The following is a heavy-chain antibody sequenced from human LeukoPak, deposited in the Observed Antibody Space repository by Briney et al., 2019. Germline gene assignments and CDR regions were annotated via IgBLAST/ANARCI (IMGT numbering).Heavy chain of an antibody. CDR2: ISGSGGST. CDR1: GFTFSSYA. Sequence: GGSLRLSCAASGFTFSSYAMSWVRQAPGKGLEWVSAISGSGGSTYYADSVKGRFTISRDNSKNTLYLQMNSLRPEDTAVYFCANRGVIDFLTGYYYYFDYWGQGTLVIVSS. V-gene: IGHV3-23*01. J-gene: IGHJ4*02. D-gene: IGHD3-9*01. CDR3: ANRGVIDFLTGYYYYFDY.